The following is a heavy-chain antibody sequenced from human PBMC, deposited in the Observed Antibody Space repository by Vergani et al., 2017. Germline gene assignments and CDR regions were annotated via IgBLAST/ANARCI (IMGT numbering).Heavy chain of an antibody. V-gene: IGHV1-8*03. CDR3: ARPHGDILPPDPRRLDY. J-gene: IGHJ4*02. Sequence: QVQLVQSGAEVMQPGASVKVSCKTSGYIFTSDDIDWVRQAPGKGLEWMGWMNPNSGNTGYSHQFQGRVTITRDNSITTAYMELRGLTSEDTAMYYCARPHGDILPPDPRRLDYWGQGTLVTVSS. CDR1: GYIFTSDD. CDR2: MNPNSGNT.